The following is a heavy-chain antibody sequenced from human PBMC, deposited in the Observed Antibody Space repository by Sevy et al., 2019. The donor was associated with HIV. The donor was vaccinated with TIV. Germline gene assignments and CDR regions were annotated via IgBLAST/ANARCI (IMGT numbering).Heavy chain of an antibody. J-gene: IGHJ4*02. V-gene: IGHV3-15*01. CDR2: IKSKTDGGPT. CDR1: GFTLSDAW. CDR3: TTDAHDFTNYPSPYYFDQ. D-gene: IGHD4-4*01. Sequence: GGSLRLSCAASGFTLSDAWMSWVRQAPGKGLEWVGRIKSKTDGGPTDYAAPVKGRFTISRDESKNTINLQMNSLKTEDTAVYYCTTDAHDFTNYPSPYYFDQWGQGTLVTVSS.